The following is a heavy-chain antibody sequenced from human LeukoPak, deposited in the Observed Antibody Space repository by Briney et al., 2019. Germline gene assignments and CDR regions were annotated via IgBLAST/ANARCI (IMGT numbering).Heavy chain of an antibody. J-gene: IGHJ3*02. CDR3: ARSGSSWPHVAFDI. V-gene: IGHV4-39*01. CDR1: GGSISSSNYY. D-gene: IGHD6-13*01. CDR2: IYYSGST. Sequence: SETLSLTCTVSGGSISSSNYYWGWIRQPPGKGLEWIGNIYYSGSTYYNPSLTSRVTISVDTSQNQFSLKLTSVTAADTAVYHCARSGSSWPHVAFDIWGQGTMVTVSS.